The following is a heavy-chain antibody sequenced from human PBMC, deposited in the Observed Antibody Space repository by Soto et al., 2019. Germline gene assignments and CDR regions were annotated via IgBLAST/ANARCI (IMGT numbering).Heavy chain of an antibody. D-gene: IGHD5-12*01. CDR1: GFNFRNYG. CDR2: IWYDGSNK. J-gene: IGHJ4*02. CDR3: ARLYTWIMGY. Sequence: GGSLRLSCAASGFNFRNYGMHWVRQAPGKGLEWVAIIWYDGSNKYYADSVKGRFTISRDNSKNTLYLQIDSLRAEDTAVYYCARLYTWIMGYWGQGIMVTVSS. V-gene: IGHV3-33*01.